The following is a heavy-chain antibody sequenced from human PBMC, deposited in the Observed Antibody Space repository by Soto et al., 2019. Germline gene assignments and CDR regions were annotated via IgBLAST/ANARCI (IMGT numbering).Heavy chain of an antibody. D-gene: IGHD1-26*01. CDR1: GYTFTSYD. CDR2: MNPNSGNT. CDR3: ARGPYSGSYCFPWAFDY. Sequence: ASVKVSCKASGYTFTSYDINWVRQATGQGLEWMGWMNPNSGNTGYAQKFQGRVTMTRNTSISTAYMELSSLRSEDTAVYYCARGPYSGSYCFPWAFDYWGQGTLVTVSS. J-gene: IGHJ4*02. V-gene: IGHV1-8*01.